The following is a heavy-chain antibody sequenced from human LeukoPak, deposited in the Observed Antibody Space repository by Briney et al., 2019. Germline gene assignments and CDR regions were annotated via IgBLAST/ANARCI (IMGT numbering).Heavy chain of an antibody. V-gene: IGHV5-51*01. J-gene: IGHJ3*02. CDR1: GYTFTSYW. Sequence: GESLKISCQASGYTFTSYWIGWVRQMPGKGLEWMGIIYPGDSDTRYSPSFQGQVTISADKSISTAYLQWSSLKASDTAMYYCARIKLGDAFDIWGQGTMVTVSS. D-gene: IGHD1-7*01. CDR2: IYPGDSDT. CDR3: ARIKLGDAFDI.